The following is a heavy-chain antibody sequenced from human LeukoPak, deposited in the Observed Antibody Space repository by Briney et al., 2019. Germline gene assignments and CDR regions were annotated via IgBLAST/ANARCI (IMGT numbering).Heavy chain of an antibody. J-gene: IGHJ5*02. Sequence: GGPLRLSCAASGFTFSSYAMSWVRQAPGKGLEWVSAISGSGGSTYYADSVKGRFTISRDNSKNTLYLQMNSLRAEDTAVYYCAKDISITGTTNPWGQGTLVTVSS. CDR3: AKDISITGTTNP. CDR1: GFTFSSYA. D-gene: IGHD1-7*01. V-gene: IGHV3-23*01. CDR2: ISGSGGST.